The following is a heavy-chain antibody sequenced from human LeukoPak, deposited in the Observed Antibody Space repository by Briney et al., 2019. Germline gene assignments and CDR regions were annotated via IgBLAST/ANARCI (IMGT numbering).Heavy chain of an antibody. Sequence: PGGSLRLSCAASGFTFSSYSMNWVRQAPGKGLEWVAVISYDGSNKYYADSVKGRFTISRDNSKNTLYLQMNSLRAEDTAVYYCARVKTGLFEIFDYWGQGTLVTVSS. CDR3: ARVKTGLFEIFDY. D-gene: IGHD3-10*01. V-gene: IGHV3-30*03. CDR1: GFTFSSYS. CDR2: ISYDGSNK. J-gene: IGHJ4*02.